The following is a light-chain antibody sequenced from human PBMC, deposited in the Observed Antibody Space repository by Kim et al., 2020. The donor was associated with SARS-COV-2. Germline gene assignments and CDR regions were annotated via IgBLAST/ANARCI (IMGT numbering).Light chain of an antibody. Sequence: SSELTQDPAVSVALGQTVRITCQGDSLRSYLTSWYQQKPGLAPLIVIYGKNNRPSGIPDRFSGSTSGDTASLTISGAQAEDEAIYYCNSRDDSGDHLVVFGGGTQLTVL. CDR1: SLRSYL. V-gene: IGLV3-19*01. J-gene: IGLJ3*02. CDR2: GKN. CDR3: NSRDDSGDHLVV.